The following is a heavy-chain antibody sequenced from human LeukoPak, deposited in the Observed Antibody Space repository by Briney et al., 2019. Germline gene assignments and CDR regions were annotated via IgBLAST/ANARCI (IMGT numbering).Heavy chain of an antibody. CDR3: ARAEVRGVIITSWFDP. V-gene: IGHV1-69*01. J-gene: IGHJ5*02. D-gene: IGHD3-10*01. CDR1: GCTFSSYA. Sequence: SVKVSCKASGCTFSSYAISWVRQAPGQGLEWMGGIIPIFGTANYAQKFQGRATITADESTSTAYMELSSLRSEDTAVYYCARAEVRGVIITSWFDPWGQGTLVTVSS. CDR2: IIPIFGTA.